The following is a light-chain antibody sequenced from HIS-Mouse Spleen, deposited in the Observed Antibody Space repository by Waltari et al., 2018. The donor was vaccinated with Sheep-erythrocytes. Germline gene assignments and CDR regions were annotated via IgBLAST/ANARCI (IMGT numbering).Light chain of an antibody. CDR2: DVS. CDR3: CSYAGSYNHV. V-gene: IGLV2-11*01. Sequence: QSALTQPRSVSGSPGQSVTIPCTGTSSDVGGYNFFSWYQQHPGKAPKRRIYDVSKRPSGVPDRFSGSKSGNTASLTISGLQAEDEADYYCCSYAGSYNHVFATGTKVTVL. J-gene: IGLJ1*01. CDR1: SSDVGGYNF.